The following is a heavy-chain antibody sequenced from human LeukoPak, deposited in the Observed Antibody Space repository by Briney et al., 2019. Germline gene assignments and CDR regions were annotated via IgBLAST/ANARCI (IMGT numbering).Heavy chain of an antibody. V-gene: IGHV3-7*03. CDR3: ARGGGLDV. D-gene: IGHD3-16*01. Sequence: SGGSLRLPCATSGFTFSSYWMNWARQAPGKGLEWVASINHNGNVNYYVDSVKGRFTISRDSAKNSLYLQMSNLRAEDTAVYFCARGGGLDVWGQGATVTVSS. CDR2: INHNGNVN. CDR1: GFTFSSYW. J-gene: IGHJ6*02.